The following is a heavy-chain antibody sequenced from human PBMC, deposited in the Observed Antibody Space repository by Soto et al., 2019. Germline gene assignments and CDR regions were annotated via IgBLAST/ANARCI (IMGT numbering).Heavy chain of an antibody. CDR3: ARFVVVTAHDAFDI. Sequence: TLSLTCAVSGDSISSGYYWAWIRRPPGKGLEWIGYIYYSGSTYYNPSLKSRVTISVDTSKNQFSLKLSSVTAADTAVYYCARFVVVTAHDAFDIWGQGTMVTVSS. D-gene: IGHD2-21*02. CDR1: GDSISSGYY. CDR2: IYYSGST. J-gene: IGHJ3*02. V-gene: IGHV4-31*11.